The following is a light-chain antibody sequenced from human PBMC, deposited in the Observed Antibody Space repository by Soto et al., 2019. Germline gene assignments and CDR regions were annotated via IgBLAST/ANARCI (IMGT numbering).Light chain of an antibody. CDR3: QQYGNSPRYS. CDR1: QSVDSRY. J-gene: IGKJ2*03. Sequence: EIVLTQSPGTLSLSPGERATLSCRASQSVDSRYLAWYQQKPGQAPRLLIYAVSSRATGIPDRFSGSRSGTDFTLTISRLEPEDFAEYYCQQYGNSPRYSFGQGTKLELK. V-gene: IGKV3-20*01. CDR2: AVS.